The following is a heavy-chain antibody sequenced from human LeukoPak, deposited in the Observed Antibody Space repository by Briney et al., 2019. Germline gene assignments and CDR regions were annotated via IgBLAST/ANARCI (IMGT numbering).Heavy chain of an antibody. J-gene: IGHJ4*02. Sequence: GGSLRLSCAASGFTFSSYSMNWVRQAPGKGLEWVAFIRYDGSNKYYADSVKGRFTISRDNSKNTLYLQMNSLRAEDTAVYYCAKVGIQPYFDYWGQGTLVTVSS. D-gene: IGHD5-18*01. V-gene: IGHV3-30*02. CDR2: IRYDGSNK. CDR1: GFTFSSYS. CDR3: AKVGIQPYFDY.